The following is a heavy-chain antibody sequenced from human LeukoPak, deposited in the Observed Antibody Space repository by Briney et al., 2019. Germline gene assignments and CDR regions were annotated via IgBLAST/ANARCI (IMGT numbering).Heavy chain of an antibody. D-gene: IGHD5-18*01. CDR2: ISYDGSNK. CDR3: ALDTNDY. V-gene: IGHV3-30*03. J-gene: IGHJ4*02. Sequence: GGSLRLSCAASGFTFSSYGMHWVRQAPGKGLEWVAVISYDGSNKYYADSVKGRFTIPRDNSKNTLYLQMNSLRAEDTAVYYCALDTNDYWGQGTLVTVSS. CDR1: GFTFSSYG.